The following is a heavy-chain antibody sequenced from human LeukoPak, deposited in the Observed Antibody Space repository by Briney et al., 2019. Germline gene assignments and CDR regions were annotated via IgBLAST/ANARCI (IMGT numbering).Heavy chain of an antibody. CDR1: GGAISSSSYY. V-gene: IGHV4-39*01. J-gene: IGHJ5*02. CDR3: ARRAGSYWFDP. Sequence: PSETLSLTCTVSGGAISSSSYYCGWIRQPPGEGLEWIVCIYYSGSTYYHPSLKRRLTISVHPSTKHFYLKPRCLTHARPAVYFCARRAGSYWFDPWRRGTLVTVSS. CDR2: IYYSGST. D-gene: IGHD1-26*01.